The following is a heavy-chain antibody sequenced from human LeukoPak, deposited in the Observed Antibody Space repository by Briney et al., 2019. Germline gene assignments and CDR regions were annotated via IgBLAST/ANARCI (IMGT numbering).Heavy chain of an antibody. CDR2: INPSGGST. J-gene: IGHJ3*02. V-gene: IGHV1-46*01. D-gene: IGHD3-3*01. Sequence: ASVKVSCKASGYTFTSYYMHWVRQAPGQGLEWMGIINPSGGSTSYAQKFQGRVPMTRDTSTSTVYMELSSQRSEDTAVYYCARDRSRISLIFGVVHDAFDIWGQGTMVTASS. CDR3: ARDRSRISLIFGVVHDAFDI. CDR1: GYTFTSYY.